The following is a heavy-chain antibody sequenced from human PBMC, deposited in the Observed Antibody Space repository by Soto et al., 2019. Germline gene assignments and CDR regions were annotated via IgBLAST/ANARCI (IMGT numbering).Heavy chain of an antibody. CDR2: IDPSDSYT. CDR1: GYSFTSYW. Sequence: EVQLVQSGAEVKKPGESLRISCKGSGYSFTSYWISWVRQMPGKGLEWMGRIDPSDSYTNYSPSFQGHVTISADKSISTAYLPWSSLKASDTAMYYCARPFSWGSGTDAFDIWGQGTMVTVSS. J-gene: IGHJ3*02. V-gene: IGHV5-10-1*03. D-gene: IGHD3-10*01. CDR3: ARPFSWGSGTDAFDI.